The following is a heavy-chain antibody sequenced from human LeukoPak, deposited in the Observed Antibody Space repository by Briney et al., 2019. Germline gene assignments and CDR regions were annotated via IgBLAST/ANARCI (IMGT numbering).Heavy chain of an antibody. J-gene: IGHJ4*02. CDR3: ARHFHDSSGYYDDY. D-gene: IGHD3-22*01. Sequence: SETLSLTCTVSGGSISSYYWGWIRQPPGKGLEWIGNIHYSGSTNYNPSLESRVTISIDTSKNQLSLKLSSVTAADTAVYYCARHFHDSSGYYDDYWGQGTLVTVSS. CDR1: GGSISSYY. V-gene: IGHV4-59*08. CDR2: IHYSGST.